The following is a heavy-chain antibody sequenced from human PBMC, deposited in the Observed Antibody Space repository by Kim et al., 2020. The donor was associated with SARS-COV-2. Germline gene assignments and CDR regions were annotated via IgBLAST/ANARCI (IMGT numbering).Heavy chain of an antibody. CDR3: ARVHPAQIGYQLLSGSFDY. V-gene: IGHV4-34*01. J-gene: IGHJ4*02. D-gene: IGHD2-2*01. Sequence: SRVTISVDTSKNQFSLKLSSVTAADTAVYYCARVHPAQIGYQLLSGSFDYWGQGTLVTVSS.